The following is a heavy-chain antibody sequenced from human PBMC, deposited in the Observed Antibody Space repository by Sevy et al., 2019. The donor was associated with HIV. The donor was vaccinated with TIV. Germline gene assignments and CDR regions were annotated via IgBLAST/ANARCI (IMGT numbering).Heavy chain of an antibody. D-gene: IGHD3-10*01. J-gene: IGHJ6*02. V-gene: IGHV1-2*02. CDR3: ARGRGYGSGSYFDYYYYYGMDV. CDR2: INPNSGGT. Sequence: ASVKVSCKASGYTFTGYYMHWVRQAPGQGLEWMGWINPNSGGTNYAQKFQGRVTITRDTSISTAYMELSRLRSDDTAVYYCARGRGYGSGSYFDYYYYYGMDVWGQGTTVTVSS. CDR1: GYTFTGYY.